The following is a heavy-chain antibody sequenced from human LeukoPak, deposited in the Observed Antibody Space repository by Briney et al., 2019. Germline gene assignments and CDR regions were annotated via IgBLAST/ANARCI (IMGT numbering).Heavy chain of an antibody. J-gene: IGHJ3*02. D-gene: IGHD3-3*01. V-gene: IGHV1-2*02. Sequence: ASVKVSCTASGYTFTCYYMHWVRQAPGQGNEWMGWINPNSGGTNYAQKFQGRVTMTRDTANSTAYMELSRLRSDDTAVYYCARGGRITIFGVVINAFDIWGQGTMVTVSS. CDR3: ARGGRITIFGVVINAFDI. CDR1: GYTFTCYY. CDR2: INPNSGGT.